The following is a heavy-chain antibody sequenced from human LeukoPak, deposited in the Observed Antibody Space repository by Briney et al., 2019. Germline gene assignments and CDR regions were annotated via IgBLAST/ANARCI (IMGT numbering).Heavy chain of an antibody. CDR2: IWYDGSKK. J-gene: IGHJ5*02. D-gene: IGHD5-18*01. CDR1: GFTFSSHG. CDR3: AKDLSYGSIWFDP. V-gene: IGHV3-33*06. Sequence: PGGSLRLSCAASGFTFSSHGMHWVRQAPGKGLEWVALIWYDGSKKNYADSVKGRFTISRDDSKSTLYLQINSLRAEDTAVYYRAKDLSYGSIWFDPWGQGTLVTVSS.